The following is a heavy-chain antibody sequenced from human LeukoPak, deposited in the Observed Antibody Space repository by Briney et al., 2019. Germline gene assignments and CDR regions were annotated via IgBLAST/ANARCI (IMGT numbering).Heavy chain of an antibody. Sequence: GGSLRLSCVASGFTFSNYGMHWVRQAPGMGLEWVAVIWYDGSNKNYRDSMRGRFTISRDNAKNSLYLQMNSLRDEDTAVYYCARDRDWSFDHWGQGTLVTVSS. CDR1: GFTFSNYG. V-gene: IGHV3-33*01. D-gene: IGHD2-21*02. J-gene: IGHJ4*02. CDR3: ARDRDWSFDH. CDR2: IWYDGSNK.